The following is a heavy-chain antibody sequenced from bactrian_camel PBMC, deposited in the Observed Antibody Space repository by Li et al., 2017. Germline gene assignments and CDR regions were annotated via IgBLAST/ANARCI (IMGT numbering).Heavy chain of an antibody. CDR1: GFTFSSYY. CDR2: IYTGGGST. CDR3: AADTCDYRSWPLPSGVGDYRY. J-gene: IGHJ4*01. Sequence: HVQLVESGGGLVQPGGSLRLSCAASGFTFSSYYLSWVRQAPGKGLEWVSSIYTGGGSTYYADSVKGRFTLSRDNVKKLLTLEMNNLKPEDTAMYYCAADTCDYRSWPLPSGVGDYRYWGQGTQVTVS. V-gene: IGHV3-2*01. D-gene: IGHD4*01.